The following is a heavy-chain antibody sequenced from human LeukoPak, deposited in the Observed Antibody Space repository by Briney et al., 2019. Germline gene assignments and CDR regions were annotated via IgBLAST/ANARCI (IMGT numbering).Heavy chain of an antibody. CDR3: AGHTGRVVPAANYYYYYMDV. Sequence: GASVKVSCKASGGTFSSYAISWVRQAPGQGLEWMGGIIPIFGTANYAQKFQGRVTITADESTSTAYMELSSLRSEDTAVYYCAGHTGRVVPAANYYYYYMDVWGKGTTVTISS. J-gene: IGHJ6*03. V-gene: IGHV1-69*13. D-gene: IGHD2-2*01. CDR2: IIPIFGTA. CDR1: GGTFSSYA.